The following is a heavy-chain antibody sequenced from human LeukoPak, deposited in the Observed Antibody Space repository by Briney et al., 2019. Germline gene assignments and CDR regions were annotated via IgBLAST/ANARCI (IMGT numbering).Heavy chain of an antibody. Sequence: GGSPRLSCAASGFTLSTYWMNWVRQVPGKGLDWVANINPDGSGKRYVDSVEGRFTIARDNADNSLSLQMNSLRAEDTAVCYCASWGAGGNSWGQGTLVTVSS. CDR3: ASWGAGGNS. J-gene: IGHJ4*02. CDR1: GFTLSTYW. D-gene: IGHD3-16*01. V-gene: IGHV3-7*01. CDR2: INPDGSGK.